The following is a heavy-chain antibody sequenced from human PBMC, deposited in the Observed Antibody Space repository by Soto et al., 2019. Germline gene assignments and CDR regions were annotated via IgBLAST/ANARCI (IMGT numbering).Heavy chain of an antibody. CDR1: GYTFTGYY. Sequence: ASVKVSCKASGYTFTGYYMHWVRQAPGQGLEWMGWINPNSGGTNYAQKFQGRVTMTRDTSISTAYMELSRLRSDDTAVYYCARGWDILTGYYIGTFSFDYWGQGTLVTVSS. CDR2: INPNSGGT. J-gene: IGHJ4*02. V-gene: IGHV1-2*02. CDR3: ARGWDILTGYYIGTFSFDY. D-gene: IGHD3-9*01.